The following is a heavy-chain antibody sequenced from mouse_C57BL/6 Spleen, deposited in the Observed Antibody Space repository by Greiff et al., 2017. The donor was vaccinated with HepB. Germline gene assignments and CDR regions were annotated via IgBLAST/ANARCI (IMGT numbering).Heavy chain of an antibody. D-gene: IGHD2-14*01. Sequence: QVQLQQPGAELVKPGASVKLSCKASGYTINSYWINWVKQRPGQGLEWIGDIYPGSGSTKYNEKFQSKATLTVDTSSSTAYLQLSSLTSEDSAVYYCASRGTTVDGYFDVWGTGTTVTVAA. CDR3: ASRGTTVDGYFDV. V-gene: IGHV1-55*01. CDR2: IYPGSGST. CDR1: GYTINSYW. J-gene: IGHJ1*03.